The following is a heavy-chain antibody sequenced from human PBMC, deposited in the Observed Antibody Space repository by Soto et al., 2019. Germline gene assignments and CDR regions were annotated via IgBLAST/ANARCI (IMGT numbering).Heavy chain of an antibody. D-gene: IGHD2-2*01. CDR1: GGSISSYY. J-gene: IGHJ4*02. CDR2: IYTSGST. CDR3: ARACSSTSCYGVFDS. V-gene: IGHV4-4*07. Sequence: SETLSLTCTVSGGSISSYYWSWIRQPAGKGLQWIGRIYTSGSTNYNPSLKSRVTMSVDTSKNQFSLKLSSVTAADTAVYYCARACSSTSCYGVFDSWGQGTLVTVSS.